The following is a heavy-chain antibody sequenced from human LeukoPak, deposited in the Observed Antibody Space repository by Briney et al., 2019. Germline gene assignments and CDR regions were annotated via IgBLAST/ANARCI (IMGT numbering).Heavy chain of an antibody. V-gene: IGHV3-30*02. CDR3: AKDRAVVVPAAIWGGYYYYMDV. D-gene: IGHD2-2*01. Sequence: GGSLRLSCAASGFTFSSYGMHWVRQAPGKGLEWVALIRYDGSNKYYADSVKGRFTISRDNSKNTLYLQMNSLRAEDTAVYYCAKDRAVVVPAAIWGGYYYYMDVWGKGTTVTVSS. CDR1: GFTFSSYG. J-gene: IGHJ6*03. CDR2: IRYDGSNK.